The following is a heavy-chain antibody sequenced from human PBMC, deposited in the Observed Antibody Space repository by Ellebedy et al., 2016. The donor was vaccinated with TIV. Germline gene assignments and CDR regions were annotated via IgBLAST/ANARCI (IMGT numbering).Heavy chain of an antibody. V-gene: IGHV3-30*03. Sequence: PGGSLRLSCAVSGFSFSTYGFHWVRKAPGKGLEWVAVISYHGADYFYAESVRGRFIISRDNSKNALYLQMNSLRNEDTAVYYCARDARWGQGTLVTVSS. CDR1: GFSFSTYG. J-gene: IGHJ4*02. CDR3: ARDAR. CDR2: ISYHGADY.